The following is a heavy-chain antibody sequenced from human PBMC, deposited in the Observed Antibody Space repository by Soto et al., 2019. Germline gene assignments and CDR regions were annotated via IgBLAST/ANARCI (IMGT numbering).Heavy chain of an antibody. CDR3: ASGASRWYPYFFDS. J-gene: IGHJ4*02. CDR2: IIPYYNTL. V-gene: IGHV1-69*01. D-gene: IGHD6-13*01. CDR1: EDTFNSYA. Sequence: QAQVVQSGAEVRKPGSSVKLSCKASEDTFNSYAIAWVRQAPGQGLEWMGGIIPYYNTLNYAQKFQDRVTTTADDSTNTVYMELSSLRSDDTAVYFCASGASRWYPYFFDSWAQGTLVTVSS.